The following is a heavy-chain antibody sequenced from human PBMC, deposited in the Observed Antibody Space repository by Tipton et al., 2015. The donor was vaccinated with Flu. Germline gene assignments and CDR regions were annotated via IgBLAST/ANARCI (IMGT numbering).Heavy chain of an antibody. D-gene: IGHD6-19*01. CDR3: AKSDSSGWSGPLDY. Sequence: CAASGFTFSSYDIHWVRQAPGKGLEWVAVISYDGSNKYYADSVKGRFTISRDNSKNTLYLQMNSLRTEDTAVYYCAKSDSSGWSGPLDYWGQGSLVTVSS. J-gene: IGHJ4*02. CDR1: GFTFSSYD. CDR2: ISYDGSNK. V-gene: IGHV3-30*18.